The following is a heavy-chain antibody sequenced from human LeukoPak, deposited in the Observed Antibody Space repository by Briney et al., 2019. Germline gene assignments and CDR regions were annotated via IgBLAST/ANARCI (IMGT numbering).Heavy chain of an antibody. CDR2: IYHSGST. CDR1: GGSISSGGYS. Sequence: SQTLSLTCAVSGGSISSGGYSWSWIRQPPGKGLEWIGYIYHSGSTYYNPSLKSRVTISVDRSKNQFSLKLSSVAAADTAVYYCARGGNGSGSYYEYYFDYWGQGTLVTVSS. J-gene: IGHJ4*02. V-gene: IGHV4-30-2*01. CDR3: ARGGNGSGSYYEYYFDY. D-gene: IGHD3-10*01.